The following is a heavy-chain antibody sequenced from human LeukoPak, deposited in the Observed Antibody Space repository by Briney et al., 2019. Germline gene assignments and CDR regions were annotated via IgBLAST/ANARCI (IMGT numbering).Heavy chain of an antibody. CDR2: IHTSGRT. D-gene: IGHD5-12*01. CDR3: ARGWINLDC. CDR1: GGSISSYY. J-gene: IGHJ5*01. V-gene: IGHV4-4*07. Sequence: SETLSLTCTVSGGSISSYYWSWIRQPAGKGLELIGRIHTSGRTNYNPSLKSRATMSVDTSKNQFSLNLSSVTAADTAVYYCARGWINLDCWGHGTLVTVSS.